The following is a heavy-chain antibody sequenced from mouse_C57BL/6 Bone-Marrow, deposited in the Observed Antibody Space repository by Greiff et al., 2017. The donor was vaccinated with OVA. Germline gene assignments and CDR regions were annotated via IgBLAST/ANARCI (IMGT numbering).Heavy chain of an antibody. D-gene: IGHD3-3*01. CDR2: IYPYNGVS. J-gene: IGHJ2*01. CDR1: GFSFTGYS. V-gene: IGHV1-31*01. Sequence: EVKLQESGPELVKPGASVTISCKASGFSFTGYSMHWVKQSPGNILDWIGYIYPYNGVSSYYPKFKGKATLTVDKSSSTAYMGLRSLTTEESAGYYCARGTGLDYWGQGTTLTVSS. CDR3: ARGTGLDY.